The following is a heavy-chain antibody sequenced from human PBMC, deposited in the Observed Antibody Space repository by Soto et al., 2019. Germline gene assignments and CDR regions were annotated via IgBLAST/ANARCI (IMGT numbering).Heavy chain of an antibody. Sequence: QVQLQQWGAGLLKPSETLSLTCAVYGGSFSGYYWSWIRQPPGKGLEWIGEINHSGSTNYNPSHKSRVTISVDTSKNQFSLKLSSVTAADTAVYYCAVSGGSYWRYYYGMDVWGQGTTVTVSS. V-gene: IGHV4-34*01. D-gene: IGHD1-26*01. CDR3: AVSGGSYWRYYYGMDV. CDR1: GGSFSGYY. J-gene: IGHJ6*02. CDR2: INHSGST.